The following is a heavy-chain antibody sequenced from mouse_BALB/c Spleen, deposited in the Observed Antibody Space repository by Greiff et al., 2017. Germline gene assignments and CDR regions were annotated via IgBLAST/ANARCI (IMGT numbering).Heavy chain of an antibody. D-gene: IGHD2-4*01. CDR2: IDPETGGT. V-gene: IGHV1-15*01. CDR1: GYTFTDYE. Sequence: QVQLKQSGAELVRPGASVTLSCKASGYTFTDYEMHWVKQTPVHGLEWIGAIDPETGGTAYNQKFKGKATLTADKSSSTAYMELRSLTSEDSAVYYCATMITTGFAYWGQGTLVTVSA. CDR3: ATMITTGFAY. J-gene: IGHJ3*01.